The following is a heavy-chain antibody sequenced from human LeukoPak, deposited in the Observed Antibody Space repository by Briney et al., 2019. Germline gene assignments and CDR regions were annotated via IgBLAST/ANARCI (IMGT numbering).Heavy chain of an antibody. V-gene: IGHV1-8*01. J-gene: IGHJ3*02. Sequence: ASVKVSCKASGYTFTSYDINWVRQATGQGLEWMGWMNPNSGNTGYAQKFQGRVTMTRNTSISTAYRELSSLRSEDTAVYYCASGVMITFGGVIAVDAFDIWGQGTMVTVSS. CDR1: GYTFTSYD. CDR2: MNPNSGNT. D-gene: IGHD3-16*02. CDR3: ASGVMITFGGVIAVDAFDI.